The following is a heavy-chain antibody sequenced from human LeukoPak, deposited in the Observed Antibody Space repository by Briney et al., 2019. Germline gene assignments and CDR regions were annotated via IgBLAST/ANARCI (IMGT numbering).Heavy chain of an antibody. J-gene: IGHJ4*02. CDR1: GFAFHTYW. D-gene: IGHD3-10*01. CDR2: MKGDGTEK. V-gene: IGHV3-7*03. CDR3: ARDDSSGMHWEY. Sequence: PGGSLRLSCAASGFAFHTYWMSWVRQAPGKGLEWVANMKGDGTEKYSVDSVKGRFTISRDNVRTSLSLQMNSLRVEDTAVYYCARDDSSGMHWEYWGQGTLVTVSS.